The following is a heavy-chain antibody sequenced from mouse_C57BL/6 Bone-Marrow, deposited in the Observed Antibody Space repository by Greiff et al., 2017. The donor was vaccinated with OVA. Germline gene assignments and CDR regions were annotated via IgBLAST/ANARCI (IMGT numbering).Heavy chain of an antibody. CDR3: AGGGWLLRGYWYFDV. CDR2: IYPRSGNT. Sequence: QVQLQQSGAELARPGASVKLSCKASGYTFTSYGISWVKQRTGQGLEWIGEIYPRSGNTYYNEKFKGKATLTADKSSSTAYMELRSLTSEDSAVYFCAGGGWLLRGYWYFDVWGTGTTVTVSS. CDR1: GYTFTSYG. V-gene: IGHV1-81*01. D-gene: IGHD2-3*01. J-gene: IGHJ1*03.